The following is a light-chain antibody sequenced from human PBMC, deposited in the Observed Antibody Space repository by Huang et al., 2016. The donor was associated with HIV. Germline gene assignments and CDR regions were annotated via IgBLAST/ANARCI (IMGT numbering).Light chain of an antibody. CDR1: ETISSNY. CDR2: GAS. J-gene: IGKJ1*01. Sequence: EGVLTQSPCTLSLSPGKRVALSFRASETISSNYLACYRQSPGQAPKILIYGASNSATDTPDRFRGSGSVTDFTLTITKLEPEDSAVYYCQQYGTSPLTFGQGTRVEIK. V-gene: IGKV3-20*01. CDR3: QQYGTSPLT.